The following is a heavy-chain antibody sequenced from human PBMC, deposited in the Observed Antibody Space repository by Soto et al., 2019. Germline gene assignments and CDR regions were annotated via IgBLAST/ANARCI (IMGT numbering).Heavy chain of an antibody. J-gene: IGHJ5*02. CDR2: IIPIFGTA. CDR1: GGTFSSYA. Sequence: SVKVSCKASGGTFSSYAISWVRQAPGQGLEWMGGIIPIFGTANYAQKFQGRVTITADESTSTAYMELSSLRSEDTAVYFCARDHSDGWVNWFDPWGQGTLVTVSS. V-gene: IGHV1-69*13. CDR3: ARDHSDGWVNWFDP. D-gene: IGHD2-15*01.